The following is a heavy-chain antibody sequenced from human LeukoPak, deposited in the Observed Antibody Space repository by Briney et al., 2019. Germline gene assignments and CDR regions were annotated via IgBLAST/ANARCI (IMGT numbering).Heavy chain of an antibody. CDR1: GGSISSYY. J-gene: IGHJ3*02. V-gene: IGHV4-59*01. CDR2: IYYSGST. CDR3: ARWGGYYDSSGYPRGHAFDI. Sequence: SETLSLTCPVSGGSISSYYWSWIRQPPGKGLEWIGYIYYSGSTNYNPSLKSRVTISVDTSKNQFSLKLSSVTAADTAVYYCARWGGYYDSSGYPRGHAFDIRGQGTMVTVSS. D-gene: IGHD3-22*01.